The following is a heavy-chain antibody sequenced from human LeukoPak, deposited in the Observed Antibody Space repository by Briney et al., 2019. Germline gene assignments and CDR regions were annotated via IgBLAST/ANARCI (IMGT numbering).Heavy chain of an antibody. D-gene: IGHD2-2*02. V-gene: IGHV1-69*01. CDR1: GGTFSSYA. Sequence: SVKVSCKASGGTFSSYAISWVRQAPGQGLEWMGGIIPIFGTANYAQKFQGRVTITADESTSTAYMELSSLRSEDTAVYYCPRAVPAAIRGNWFDPWGQGTLVTVSS. CDR3: PRAVPAAIRGNWFDP. J-gene: IGHJ5*02. CDR2: IIPIFGTA.